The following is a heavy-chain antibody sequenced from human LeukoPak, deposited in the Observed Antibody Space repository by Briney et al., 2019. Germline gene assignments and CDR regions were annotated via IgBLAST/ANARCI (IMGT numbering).Heavy chain of an antibody. V-gene: IGHV3-7*01. CDR1: GFTFSSYW. CDR2: IKQDGSEK. Sequence: PGGSLRLSCAASGFTFSSYWMSWVRQAPGKGLEWVANIKQDGSEKYYVDSVKGRLTISRDNAKDSLYLQMNSLRAEDTAVYYCARVVDSSGWYYFDYWGQGTLVTVSS. CDR3: ARVVDSSGWYYFDY. D-gene: IGHD6-19*01. J-gene: IGHJ4*02.